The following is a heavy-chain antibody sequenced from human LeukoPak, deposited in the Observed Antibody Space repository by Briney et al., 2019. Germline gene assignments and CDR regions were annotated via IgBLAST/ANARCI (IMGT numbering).Heavy chain of an antibody. CDR1: GFTFSSYA. Sequence: GGSLRLSCAASGFTFSSYAMHWVRQAPGKGLEWVAVISYDGSNKYYADSVKGRFTISRDNSKNTLYLQMNSLRAEDTAVYYCAKTYYDILTGYYYYYYYMDVWGKGTTVTISS. D-gene: IGHD3-9*01. CDR2: ISYDGSNK. CDR3: AKTYYDILTGYYYYYYYMDV. V-gene: IGHV3-30*04. J-gene: IGHJ6*03.